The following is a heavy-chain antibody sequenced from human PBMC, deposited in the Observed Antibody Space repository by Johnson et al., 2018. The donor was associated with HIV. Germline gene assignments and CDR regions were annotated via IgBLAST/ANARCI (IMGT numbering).Heavy chain of an antibody. Sequence: VHLVESGGGLIQPGGSLRLSCAASGFTVSSNYMSWVRQAPGKGLEWVSVIYSGGSTYYADSVKGRFTISRDNSKNTLYLQMNSLRAEDTAVYYCATPRIPTDRAFDIWGQGTMVTVSS. CDR1: GFTVSSNY. D-gene: IGHD2/OR15-2a*01. CDR2: IYSGGST. CDR3: ATPRIPTDRAFDI. V-gene: IGHV3-53*01. J-gene: IGHJ3*02.